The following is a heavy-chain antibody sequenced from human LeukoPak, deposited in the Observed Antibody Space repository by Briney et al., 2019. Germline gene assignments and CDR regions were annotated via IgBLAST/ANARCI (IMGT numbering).Heavy chain of an antibody. J-gene: IGHJ4*02. V-gene: IGHV3-21*01. CDR3: ARGSDTAMVLFSCFDY. CDR1: GFTLSSYG. Sequence: GGSLRLSCAASGFTLSSYGMSWVRQAPGKGLEWVSSISSSSSYIYYADSVKGRFTISRDNARKSLYLQMNTLRAEDTAVYYCARGSDTAMVLFSCFDYWGQGTLVTVSS. CDR2: ISSSSSYI. D-gene: IGHD5-18*01.